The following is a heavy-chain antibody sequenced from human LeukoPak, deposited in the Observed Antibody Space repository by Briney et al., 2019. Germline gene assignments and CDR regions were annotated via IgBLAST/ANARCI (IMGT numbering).Heavy chain of an antibody. V-gene: IGHV4-59*12. D-gene: IGHD6-19*01. J-gene: IGHJ4*02. CDR1: GGSISSYY. CDR3: ARVITSGWYYFDS. CDR2: IYDSVST. Sequence: SETLSLTCTVSGGSISSYYWSWIRQPPGKGLEWIGYIYDSVSTNYNPSLESRVTISVDTSKNQFSLKLSSVTAADTAVYYCARVITSGWYYFDSWGQGTLVTVSS.